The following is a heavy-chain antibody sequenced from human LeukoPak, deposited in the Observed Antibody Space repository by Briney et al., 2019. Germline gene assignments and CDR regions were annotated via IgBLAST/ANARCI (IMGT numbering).Heavy chain of an antibody. J-gene: IGHJ4*02. V-gene: IGHV1-69*04. CDR1: GVTFSSYA. Sequence: ASVKVSCKASGVTFSSYAISWVRQAPGQGLEWVGRIIPIFGIADYAQKFQGRVTITADKSTSTAYMELSSLRSEDTAVYYCACGSRYSYVEYWGQGTLVTVSS. CDR3: ACGSRYSYVEY. CDR2: IIPIFGIA. D-gene: IGHD5-18*01.